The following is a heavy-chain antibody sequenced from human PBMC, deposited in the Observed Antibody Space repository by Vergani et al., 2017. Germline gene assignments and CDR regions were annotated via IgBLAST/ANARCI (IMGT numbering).Heavy chain of an antibody. Sequence: QVQLQESGPGLVKPSETLSLTCTVSGGPISSYYWSWIRQPAGKGLEWIGRIYTSGCTNYNPSLKSRVTMSVDTSKNQFSLKLSSVTAADTAVYYCARDLLDYGDYLSAFDIWGQGIMVTVSS. CDR2: IYTSGCT. CDR1: GGPISSYY. V-gene: IGHV4-4*07. CDR3: ARDLLDYGDYLSAFDI. J-gene: IGHJ3*02. D-gene: IGHD4-17*01.